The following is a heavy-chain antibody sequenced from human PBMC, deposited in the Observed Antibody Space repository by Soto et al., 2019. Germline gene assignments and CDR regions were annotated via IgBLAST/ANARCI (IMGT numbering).Heavy chain of an antibody. D-gene: IGHD6-19*01. CDR2: TYYRSKWYN. V-gene: IGHV6-1*01. CDR1: GDSVSSNSAA. J-gene: IGHJ3*02. Sequence: SQTPSLTCALSGDSVSSNSAAWNWVRQSPSRGLEWLGRTYYRSKWYNDYAVSVKSRITIDPDTSKNQFSLQLNSVTPADTAVYYCARAVAATANAFVSWGQGTVVTVSS. CDR3: ARAVAATANAFVS.